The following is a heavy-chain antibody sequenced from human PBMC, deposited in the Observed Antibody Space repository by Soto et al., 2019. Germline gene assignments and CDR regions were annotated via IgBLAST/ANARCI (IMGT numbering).Heavy chain of an antibody. CDR1: GGTFSSYA. V-gene: IGHV1-69*12. D-gene: IGHD1-7*01. J-gene: IGHJ6*02. Sequence: QVQLVQSGAEVKKPGSSVKVSCKASGGTFSSYAISWVRQAPGQGLEWMGGIIPIFGTANYAQKFQGRVTITADESTSTSYMELSRLRAEDTAVYYCARDQLGAGTTSTHDYGMDVWGQGTTVTVSS. CDR2: IIPIFGTA. CDR3: ARDQLGAGTTSTHDYGMDV.